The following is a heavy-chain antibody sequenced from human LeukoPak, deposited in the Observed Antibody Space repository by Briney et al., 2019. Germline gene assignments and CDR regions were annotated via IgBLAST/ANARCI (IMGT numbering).Heavy chain of an antibody. Sequence: GGSLRLSCAASGFTFSSYDMHWVRQATGKGLEWVSAIGTAGDTCYPGSVKGRFTISRENAKNSLYLQMNSLRAGDTAVYYCARGRLRDQFYYFDYWGQGTLVTVSS. CDR3: ARGRLRDQFYYFDY. V-gene: IGHV3-13*01. D-gene: IGHD4-17*01. J-gene: IGHJ4*02. CDR2: IGTAGDT. CDR1: GFTFSSYD.